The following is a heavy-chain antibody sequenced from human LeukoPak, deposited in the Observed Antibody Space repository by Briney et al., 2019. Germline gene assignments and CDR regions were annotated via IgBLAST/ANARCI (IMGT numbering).Heavy chain of an antibody. CDR1: GGTFSSYA. Sequence: SVKVSCKASGGTFSSYAISWVRQASGQGLEWLGGIIPTLQTPHYSQMFQGRLTITADRSTTTTYMELRSLRSEDTAIYYCASLDSYTSSWDTWGPGTLVTVSS. V-gene: IGHV1-69*06. J-gene: IGHJ5*02. D-gene: IGHD6-13*01. CDR3: ASLDSYTSSWDT. CDR2: IIPTLQTP.